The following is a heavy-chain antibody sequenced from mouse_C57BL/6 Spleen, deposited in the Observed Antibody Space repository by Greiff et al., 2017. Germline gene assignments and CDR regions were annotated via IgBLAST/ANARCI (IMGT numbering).Heavy chain of an antibody. CDR1: GFTFSSYA. J-gene: IGHJ4*01. Sequence: EVKLMESGGGLVKPGGSLKLSCAASGFTFSSYAMSWVRQTPEKRLEWVATISDGGSYTYYPDNVKGRFTISRDNAKNNLYLQMSHLKSEDTAMYYCARLSYDYDGRGAMDYWGQGTSVTVSS. CDR3: ARLSYDYDGRGAMDY. D-gene: IGHD2-4*01. CDR2: ISDGGSYT. V-gene: IGHV5-4*03.